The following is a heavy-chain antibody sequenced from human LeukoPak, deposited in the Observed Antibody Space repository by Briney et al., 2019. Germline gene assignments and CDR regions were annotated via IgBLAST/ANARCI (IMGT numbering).Heavy chain of an antibody. CDR2: MNPNSGNT. CDR1: GYTFTSYD. Sequence: SLKLSCKPSGYTFTSYDINAVPQAPRQGLEWMGWMNPNSGNTGYAQKFQGRVTMTRNTSISTAYMELSSLRSEDAAVYYCASAPLYYYHMDVWGKGTTVTVSS. V-gene: IGHV1-8*01. J-gene: IGHJ6*03. CDR3: ASAPLYYYHMDV.